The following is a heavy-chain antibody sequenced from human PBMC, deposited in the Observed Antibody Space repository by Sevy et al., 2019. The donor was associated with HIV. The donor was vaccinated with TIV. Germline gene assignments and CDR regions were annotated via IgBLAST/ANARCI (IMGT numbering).Heavy chain of an antibody. Sequence: SETLSLTCTVSGGSISRHYWSWLRQPPGKGLEWIGSSYYNGKTKYNSSLKSRLTVFVDTSKNQFSLKLKSVTTADTAVYYCARVGGLGESPLEAFDIWGQGTLVTVSS. CDR2: SYYNGKT. CDR1: GGSISRHY. D-gene: IGHD3-16*01. CDR3: ARVGGLGESPLEAFDI. V-gene: IGHV4-59*11. J-gene: IGHJ3*02.